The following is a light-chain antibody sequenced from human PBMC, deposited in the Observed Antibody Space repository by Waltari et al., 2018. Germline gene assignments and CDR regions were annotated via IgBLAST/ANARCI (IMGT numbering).Light chain of an antibody. V-gene: IGKV1-9*01. CDR3: QELNIFPLT. CDR1: QAINGY. CDR2: DTS. J-gene: IGKJ4*01. Sequence: DIQLTQSPSLLSASVGDRVTITCRASQAINGYLACYQVRPGRAPKLLIYDTSTLQSGVPSRFSGSESGTDFTLTISTLQPEDFATYYCQELNIFPLTFGGGTKVEIK.